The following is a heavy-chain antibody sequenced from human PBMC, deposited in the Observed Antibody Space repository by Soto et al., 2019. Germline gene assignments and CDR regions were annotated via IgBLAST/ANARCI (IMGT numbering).Heavy chain of an antibody. CDR1: GFIFSNYA. D-gene: IGHD3-10*01. J-gene: IGHJ4*02. V-gene: IGHV3-23*01. Sequence: EVQLLESGGGLVQPGGSLRLSCTASGFIFSNYAMTWVRQVPGKGLEWVSDIRSNGGSTTYADSVKGRFTISRDNPKNTLYLQMISLIVEDTAVYYCAKAGYGSGSYYTLSFDHWGQGTLVTVSS. CDR3: AKAGYGSGSYYTLSFDH. CDR2: IRSNGGST.